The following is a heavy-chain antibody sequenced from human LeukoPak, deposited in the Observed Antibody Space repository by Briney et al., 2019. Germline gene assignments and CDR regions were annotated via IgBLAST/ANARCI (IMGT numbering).Heavy chain of an antibody. CDR2: IKTKTDAGTT. Sequence: PGGSLRLSCAASGFTFSNAWMSWVRQAPGKGLEWVGRIKTKTDAGTTDYAAPVKGRFTISRDDSKNTLYLQMNSLKTEDTAVYYCSTGHYGDYGGRPYWGRGTLVTVSS. D-gene: IGHD4-17*01. CDR3: STGHYGDYGGRPY. CDR1: GFTFSNAW. V-gene: IGHV3-15*01. J-gene: IGHJ4*02.